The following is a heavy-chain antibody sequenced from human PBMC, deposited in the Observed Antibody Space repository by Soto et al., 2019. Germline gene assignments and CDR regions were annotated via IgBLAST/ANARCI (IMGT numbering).Heavy chain of an antibody. CDR2: MNPNSGNT. D-gene: IGHD6-13*01. Sequence: QVQLVQSGAEVKKPGASVKVSCKASGYTFTSYDINWVRQATGQGLEWMGWMNPNSGNTGYAQKFQGRVTMTRNTCRRTAYTELSRQKAEDTAVYCSASGRSAAGSGWFELWGQGTLVPVSA. CDR3: ASGRSAAGSGWFEL. V-gene: IGHV1-8*01. CDR1: GYTFTSYD. J-gene: IGHJ5*02.